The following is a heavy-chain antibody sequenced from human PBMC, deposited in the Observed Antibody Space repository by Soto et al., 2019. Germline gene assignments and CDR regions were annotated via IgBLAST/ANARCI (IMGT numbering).Heavy chain of an antibody. CDR3: ARDSSSSGRDYYYYGMDV. V-gene: IGHV3-21*01. J-gene: IGHJ6*02. CDR1: GFTFSSYS. CDR2: ISSSSSYI. Sequence: EVQLVESGGGLVKPGGSLRLSCAASGFTFSSYSMNWVRQAPGKGLEWVSSISSSSSYIYYADSVKGRFTISRDNAKNSLYLQMNSLRAEDTAVYHCARDSSSSGRDYYYYGMDVWGQGTTVTVSS. D-gene: IGHD6-6*01.